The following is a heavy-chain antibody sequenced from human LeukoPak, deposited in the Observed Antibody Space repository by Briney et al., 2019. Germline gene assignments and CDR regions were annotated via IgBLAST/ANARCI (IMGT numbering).Heavy chain of an antibody. J-gene: IGHJ4*02. CDR3: ARLPRTSRSGGSPY. CDR1: GGSISSSSYY. Sequence: SVTLSLTCTVSGGSISSSSYYWGWIRQPPGKGLEWIGSIYYSGSTYYNPSLKSRVTISVDTSKNQFSLKLSSVTAADTAVYYCARLPRTSRSGGSPYWGQGTLVTVSS. CDR2: IYYSGST. V-gene: IGHV4-39*01. D-gene: IGHD2-15*01.